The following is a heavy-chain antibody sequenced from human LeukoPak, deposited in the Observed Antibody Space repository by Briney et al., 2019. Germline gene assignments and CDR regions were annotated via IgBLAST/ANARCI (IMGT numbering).Heavy chain of an antibody. CDR3: AGRYDSSGYPLH. Sequence: GGSLRLSCAASGFSVSSNYVSWVRQAPGKGLEWVSVIYSGGTTYYADSIKGRFTISRDNSKNTLYLQMNSLRAEVTAVYYCAGRYDSSGYPLHWGQGTLVTVSS. D-gene: IGHD3-22*01. CDR2: IYSGGTT. V-gene: IGHV3-53*01. J-gene: IGHJ4*02. CDR1: GFSVSSNY.